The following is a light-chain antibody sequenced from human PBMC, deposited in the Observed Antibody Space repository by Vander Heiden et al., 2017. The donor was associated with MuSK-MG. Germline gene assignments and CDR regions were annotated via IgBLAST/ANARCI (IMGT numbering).Light chain of an antibody. Sequence: DIQMTQSPSSLSASVGDRVTITCRASQSISSYLNWYQQKPGKAPKLLIYAASSLQSGVLSRFSGSGSGTDFTLTISRLQPEDFATYYCQQSYSTPTTFGGGTKVEIK. CDR1: QSISSY. CDR2: AAS. J-gene: IGKJ4*01. CDR3: QQSYSTPTT. V-gene: IGKV1-39*01.